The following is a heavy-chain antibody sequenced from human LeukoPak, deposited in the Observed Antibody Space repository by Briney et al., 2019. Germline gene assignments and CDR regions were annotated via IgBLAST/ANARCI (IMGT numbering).Heavy chain of an antibody. J-gene: IGHJ6*02. CDR3: ARGSSSWSYGMDV. CDR2: INPNSGGT. Sequence: ASVKVSCKASGGTFSSYAISWVRQAPGQGLEWMGWINPNSGGTNYAQKFQGWVTMTRDTSISTAYMELSRLKSDDTAVYYCARGSSSWSYGMDVWGQGTTVIVSS. D-gene: IGHD6-13*01. CDR1: GGTFSSYA. V-gene: IGHV1-2*04.